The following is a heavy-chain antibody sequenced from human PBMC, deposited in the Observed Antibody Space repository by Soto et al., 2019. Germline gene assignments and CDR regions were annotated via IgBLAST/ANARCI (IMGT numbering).Heavy chain of an antibody. CDR2: ISSNGGST. V-gene: IGHV3-64D*08. D-gene: IGHD3-16*02. CDR1: GFTFSSYA. CDR3: VKGYDYVWGSYRSYYFDY. J-gene: IGHJ4*02. Sequence: PGGSLRLSCSASGFTFSSYAMHWVRQAPGKGLEYVSAISSNGGSTYYADSVKGRFTISRDNSKNTLYLQMSSLRAEDTAVYYCVKGYDYVWGSYRSYYFDYWGQGT.